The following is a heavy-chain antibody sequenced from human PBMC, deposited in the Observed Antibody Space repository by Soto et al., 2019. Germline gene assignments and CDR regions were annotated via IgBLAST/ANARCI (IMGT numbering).Heavy chain of an antibody. Sequence: EVQVVESGGDLVKPGGSLRLSCASSGFTFSTYTMNWVRQAPGKGLEWVSSINGRGNYISYAESVKGRFTISRDNAKTSLDLQMDRLRAEDTALYYCVREDGKVGTNSAFDYWGLGALVTVSS. CDR1: GFTFSTYT. V-gene: IGHV3-21*01. CDR3: VREDGKVGTNSAFDY. CDR2: INGRGNYI. D-gene: IGHD1-26*01. J-gene: IGHJ4*02.